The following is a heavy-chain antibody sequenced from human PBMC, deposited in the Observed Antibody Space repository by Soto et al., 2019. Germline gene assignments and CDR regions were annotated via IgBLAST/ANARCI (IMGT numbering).Heavy chain of an antibody. CDR1: VFTFDDYA. J-gene: IGHJ6*01. D-gene: IGHD6-25*01. CDR3: AKDIGSPSASYYYHYGTQV. CDR2: ISWNSGSI. V-gene: IGHV3-9*01. Sequence: SLRLSCASSVFTFDDYAMHCVRQSPGKCLEWVSGISWNSGSIGYADSVKGRFTISRDNAKNSLYLQMNSLRAEDTALYYCAKDIGSPSASYYYHYGTQVLGQGTTVSVSS.